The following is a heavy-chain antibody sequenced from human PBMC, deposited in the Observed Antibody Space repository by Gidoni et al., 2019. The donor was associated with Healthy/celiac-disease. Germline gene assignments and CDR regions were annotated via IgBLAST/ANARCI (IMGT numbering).Heavy chain of an antibody. CDR1: GFTFSSYS. CDR3: ARPRFDSSGYYPNYFDY. D-gene: IGHD3-22*01. V-gene: IGHV3-21*01. CDR2: ISSSSSYI. J-gene: IGHJ4*02. Sequence: EVQLVESGGGLVKPGGSLSYSCAASGFTFSSYSMNWVRQAPGKGLEWVSSISSSSSYIYYADSVKGRFTISRDNAKNSLYLQMNSLRAEDTAVYYCARPRFDSSGYYPNYFDYWGQGTLVTVSS.